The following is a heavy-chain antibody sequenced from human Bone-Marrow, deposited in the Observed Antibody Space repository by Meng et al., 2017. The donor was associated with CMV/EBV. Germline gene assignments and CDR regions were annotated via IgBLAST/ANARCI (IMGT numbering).Heavy chain of an antibody. J-gene: IGHJ4*02. Sequence: QPQLRESGPGLGHPSETLSLPCTVSGGPISSNYYWGWIRQSPGKGLEWIGSLYYNGDTYYNPSLKSRVTLSVDTSKNQFSLKLNSVIAADTAVYYCAQRIYIDSYYFDSWGQGTLVTVSS. CDR1: GGPISSNYY. CDR3: AQRIYIDSYYFDS. D-gene: IGHD2/OR15-2a*01. CDR2: LYYNGDT. V-gene: IGHV4-39*07.